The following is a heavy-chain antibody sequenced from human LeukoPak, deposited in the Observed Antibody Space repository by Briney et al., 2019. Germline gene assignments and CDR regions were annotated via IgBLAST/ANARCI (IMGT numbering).Heavy chain of an antibody. CDR3: TRLRGDGYNDY. V-gene: IGHV4-59*08. CDR1: GGSMSSYY. Sequence: PSETLSLTCTVSGGSMSSYYWSWLRQPPGKGLEWIGYIYYSGSTNYNPSLKSRITISVDTSKNQFSLQLSSVTAADTAVYYCTRLRGDGYNDYWGQGALVTVSS. D-gene: IGHD5-24*01. CDR2: IYYSGST. J-gene: IGHJ4*02.